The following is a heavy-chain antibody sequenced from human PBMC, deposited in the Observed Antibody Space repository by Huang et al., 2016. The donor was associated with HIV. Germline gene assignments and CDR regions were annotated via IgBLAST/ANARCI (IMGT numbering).Heavy chain of an antibody. V-gene: IGHV4-59*01. CDR2: IYYSGRT. D-gene: IGHD3-10*01. J-gene: IGHJ5*02. CDR1: GGSISTSY. Sequence: QVQLQESGPGLVKPSETLSLTCTVSGGSISTSYWSWIRQPPGKGLEWIGYIYYSGRTNYNPALKSRVTITVDASKKQFSRELSSVTAADTAVYYGAGGGYIGWFGELSGVSGWFDPWGQGTLVTVSS. CDR3: AGGGYIGWFGELSGVSGWFDP.